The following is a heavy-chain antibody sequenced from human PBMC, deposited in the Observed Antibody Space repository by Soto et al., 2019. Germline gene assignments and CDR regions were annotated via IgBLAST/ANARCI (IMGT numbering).Heavy chain of an antibody. D-gene: IGHD1-26*01. CDR2: IWYDGSNK. V-gene: IGHV3-33*01. CDR1: GFTFSSYG. Sequence: GGSLRLSCAASGFTFSSYGMHWVRQAPGKGLEWAAVIWYDGSNKYYADSVKGRFTISRDNSKNTLYLQMNSLRAEDTAVYYCARVVGANFDYWGQGTLVTVSS. J-gene: IGHJ4*02. CDR3: ARVVGANFDY.